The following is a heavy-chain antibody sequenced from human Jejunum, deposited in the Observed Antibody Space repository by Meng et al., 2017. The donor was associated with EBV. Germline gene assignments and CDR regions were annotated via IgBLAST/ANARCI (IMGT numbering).Heavy chain of an antibody. CDR1: GGSFSDYY. V-gene: IGHV4-34*01. D-gene: IGHD3-10*01. CDR3: ARLGGYASGTYYPIDP. J-gene: IGHJ5*02. CDR2: INHGGGA. Sequence: QVQQRQGGEGLLKPSETLSLTCAVYGGSFSDYYWTWIRQPPGKGLEWIGEINHGGGAIYNPSLKSRVTISVDTSKNQFSLKLSSVTAADTAVYYCARLGGYASGTYYPIDPWGQGTLVTVSS.